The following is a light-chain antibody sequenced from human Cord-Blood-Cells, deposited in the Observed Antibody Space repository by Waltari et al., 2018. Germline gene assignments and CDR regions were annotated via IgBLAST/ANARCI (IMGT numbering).Light chain of an antibody. Sequence: AIRITQSPSSLSASTGDRVTITCRASQGISSYLAWYQQKPGKAPKLLIYAASTLQSGVTSRFSGSGSGTDFTLTISCLQSEDFATYYCQQYYSYPQTFGQGTKVEIK. CDR3: QQYYSYPQT. CDR1: QGISSY. V-gene: IGKV1-8*01. CDR2: AAS. J-gene: IGKJ1*01.